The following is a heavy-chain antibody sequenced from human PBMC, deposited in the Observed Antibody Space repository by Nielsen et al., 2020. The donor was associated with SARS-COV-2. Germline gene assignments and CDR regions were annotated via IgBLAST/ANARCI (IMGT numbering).Heavy chain of an antibody. CDR3: AKDARITMVRGVNNWFDP. J-gene: IGHJ5*02. Sequence: WIRQPPGKGLEWVANIKQDGSEKYYVDSVKGRFTISRDNAKNSLYLQMNSLRAEDTAVYYCAKDARITMVRGVNNWFDPWGQGTLVTVSS. CDR2: IKQDGSEK. D-gene: IGHD3-10*01. V-gene: IGHV3-7*03.